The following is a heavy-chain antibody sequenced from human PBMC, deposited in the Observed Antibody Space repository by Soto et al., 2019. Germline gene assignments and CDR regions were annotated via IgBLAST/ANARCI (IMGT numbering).Heavy chain of an antibody. V-gene: IGHV3-9*01. CDR2: ISWNSGSI. Sequence: DVQLVESGGGLVQPGRSLRLSCAASGFTFDDYAMHWVRQAPGKGLEWVSGISWNSGSIGYADSVKGRFTISRDNAKNSLYLQMNSLRAEDTALYYCAKGPVLIAAAAPPDYWGQGTLVTVSS. CDR1: GFTFDDYA. J-gene: IGHJ4*02. CDR3: AKGPVLIAAAAPPDY. D-gene: IGHD6-13*01.